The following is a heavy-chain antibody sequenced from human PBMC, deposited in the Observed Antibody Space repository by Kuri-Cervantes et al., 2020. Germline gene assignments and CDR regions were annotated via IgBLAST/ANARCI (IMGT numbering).Heavy chain of an antibody. CDR2: ISYDGSNK. D-gene: IGHD6-19*01. J-gene: IGHJ4*02. V-gene: IGHV3-30*03. Sequence: GESLKISCAASGFTFSSYGMHWVRQAPGKGLEWVAVISYDGSNKYYADSVKGRFTISRDNSKNTLYLQMNSLRAEDTAVYYCARHRSGWYPFDYWGQGTLVTVSS. CDR3: ARHRSGWYPFDY. CDR1: GFTFSSYG.